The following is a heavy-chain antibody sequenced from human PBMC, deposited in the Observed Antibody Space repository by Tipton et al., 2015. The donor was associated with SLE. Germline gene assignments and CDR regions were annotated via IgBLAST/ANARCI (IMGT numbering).Heavy chain of an antibody. Sequence: LRLSCTVSGGSLSSFFWSWIRQPPGRGLEWIGYLYYTGSTNYNPSLKSRVTISVDTSKNQLSLKLNSVTAADTAVYYCARGPRGSSRSDFYHGMDVWGQGTTVTVSS. CDR3: ARGPRGSSRSDFYHGMDV. D-gene: IGHD3-16*01. V-gene: IGHV4-59*12. CDR2: LYYTGST. J-gene: IGHJ6*02. CDR1: GGSLSSFF.